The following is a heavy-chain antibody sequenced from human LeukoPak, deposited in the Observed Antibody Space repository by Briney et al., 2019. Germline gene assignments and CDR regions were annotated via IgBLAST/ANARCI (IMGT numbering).Heavy chain of an antibody. J-gene: IGHJ6*03. CDR2: IYTSGST. D-gene: IGHD5-18*01. CDR3: ATDVDTSSYYYYYMDV. CDR1: GGSISSYY. Sequence: SETLSLTCTVSGGSISSYYWSWIRQPAGKGLEWIGRIYTSGSTNYNPSLKSRVTMSVDTSKNQFSLKLSSVTAADTAVYYCATDVDTSSYYYYYMDVWGKGTTVTVSS. V-gene: IGHV4-4*07.